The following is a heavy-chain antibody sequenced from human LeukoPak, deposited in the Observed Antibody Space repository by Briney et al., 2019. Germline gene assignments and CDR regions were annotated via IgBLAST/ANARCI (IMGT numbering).Heavy chain of an antibody. CDR1: GGSISTSSYY. J-gene: IGHJ5*02. Sequence: PSETLSLTCTVSGGSISTSSYYWGWIRQPPGKGLECIGNIYYSGSTYYNPSLKSRVTISVDTSKNQFSLKLSSVTAADTAVYYCARGGYYGSGNDFRFDPWGQGTLVTVSS. D-gene: IGHD3-10*01. CDR2: IYYSGST. CDR3: ARGGYYGSGNDFRFDP. V-gene: IGHV4-39*07.